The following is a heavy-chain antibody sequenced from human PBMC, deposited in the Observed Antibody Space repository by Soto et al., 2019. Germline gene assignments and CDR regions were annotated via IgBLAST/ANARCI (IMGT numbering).Heavy chain of an antibody. CDR2: ISAYNGNT. Sequence: ASVKVSCKASGYTFTSYGISWVRQAPGQGLEWMGWISAYNGNTNYAQKLQGRVTMTTDTSTSTAYMELRSLRSDDTAVYYCARFSDCSSTSCPYYYYGMDVWGQGTTVTSP. J-gene: IGHJ6*02. CDR1: GYTFTSYG. V-gene: IGHV1-18*04. CDR3: ARFSDCSSTSCPYYYYGMDV. D-gene: IGHD2-2*01.